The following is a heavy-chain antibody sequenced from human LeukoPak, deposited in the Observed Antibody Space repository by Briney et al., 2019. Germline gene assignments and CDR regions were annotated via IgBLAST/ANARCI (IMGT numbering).Heavy chain of an antibody. J-gene: IGHJ4*02. Sequence: GGSLRLSCAASGFTFSSYWMSWVRQAPGKGLEWVANIKQDGGETFYVDSVKDRFTISRDNAKNSLYLQMNSLRAEDTAVYYCARGHSNYGDYFDYWGQGTLVTVSS. CDR2: IKQDGGET. D-gene: IGHD4-11*01. CDR1: GFTFSSYW. CDR3: ARGHSNYGDYFDY. V-gene: IGHV3-7*01.